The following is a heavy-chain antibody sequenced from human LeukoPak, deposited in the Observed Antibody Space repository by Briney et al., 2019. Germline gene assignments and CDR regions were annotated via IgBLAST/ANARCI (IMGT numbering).Heavy chain of an antibody. D-gene: IGHD3-10*01. CDR1: GFTFDGYA. Sequence: GGSLRLSCAASGFTFDGYAMNWVRQAPGKGLEWVSGIYWNGGSTGYADSVKGRFTISRDNAKNSLYLQMDSLRAEDTAVYYCAKRGEDHILDAFDIWGQGTMVTVSS. J-gene: IGHJ3*02. CDR3: AKRGEDHILDAFDI. CDR2: IYWNGGST. V-gene: IGHV3-20*04.